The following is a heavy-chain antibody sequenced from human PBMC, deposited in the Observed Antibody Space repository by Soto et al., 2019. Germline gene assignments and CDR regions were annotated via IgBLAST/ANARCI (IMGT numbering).Heavy chain of an antibody. CDR2: INAGNGNT. Sequence: QVQLVQSGAEEKKPGASGKVSCKASGYTFTGYAMHWVRQAPGQRLEWMGWINAGNGNTKYSQKFTGRVTITRDTSARTAYMELSSLRSEDTAVYYCSRAVAVPADFDYWGQGTLVTVSS. CDR3: SRAVAVPADFDY. D-gene: IGHD6-19*01. V-gene: IGHV1-3*05. J-gene: IGHJ4*02. CDR1: GYTFTGYA.